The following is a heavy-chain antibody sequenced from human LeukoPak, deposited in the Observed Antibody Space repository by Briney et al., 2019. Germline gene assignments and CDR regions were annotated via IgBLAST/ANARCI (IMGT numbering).Heavy chain of an antibody. CDR1: GFTFSTYA. D-gene: IGHD4-17*01. V-gene: IGHV3-33*01. Sequence: PGGSLRLSCAASGFTFSTYAMHWVCQAPGKGLEWVAVIWYDGSDKYYADSVKGRFTISRENSKNTLYLQMNSLRAEDTAVYYCAREITVTSTTYFDYWGQGTLVTVSS. CDR3: AREITVTSTTYFDY. CDR2: IWYDGSDK. J-gene: IGHJ4*02.